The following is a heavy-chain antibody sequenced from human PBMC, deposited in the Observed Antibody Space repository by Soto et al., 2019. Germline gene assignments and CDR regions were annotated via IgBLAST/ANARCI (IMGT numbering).Heavy chain of an antibody. V-gene: IGHV3-33*01. CDR2: IWYDGSNK. J-gene: IGHJ4*02. CDR1: GFTFDTYV. CDR3: ARGARDFDY. D-gene: IGHD3-16*01. Sequence: GGSLRLSCAASGFTFDTYVMHWVRQAPGRGLEWVALIWYDGSNKYYADSVKGRFTISRDNSKNTLYLQMNSLRAEDTAVYYCARGARDFDYWGQGTLVTVSS.